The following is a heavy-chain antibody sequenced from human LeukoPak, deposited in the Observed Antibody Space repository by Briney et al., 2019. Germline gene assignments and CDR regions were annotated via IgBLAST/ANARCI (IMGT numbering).Heavy chain of an antibody. J-gene: IGHJ4*02. D-gene: IGHD3-16*01. Sequence: SVKVSCKASGGTFSSYAISWVRQAPGQGLEWMGGIMPIFGTANYAQKFQGRVTITADKSTSTAYMELSSLRSEDTAVYYCARGGSRGLTLGGSLKNWGQGTLVTVSS. CDR3: ARGGSRGLTLGGSLKN. CDR2: IMPIFGTA. V-gene: IGHV1-69*06. CDR1: GGTFSSYA.